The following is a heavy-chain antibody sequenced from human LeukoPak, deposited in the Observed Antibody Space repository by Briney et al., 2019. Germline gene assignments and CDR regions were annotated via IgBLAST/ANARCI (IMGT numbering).Heavy chain of an antibody. CDR2: INPNSGGT. CDR1: GYTFTSYD. V-gene: IGHV1-2*02. D-gene: IGHD6-19*01. Sequence: ASVKVSCKASGYTFTSYDINWVRQAPGQGLEWMGWINPNSGGTNYAQKFQGRVTMTRDTSISTAYMELSRLRSDDTAVYYCARDSPDVVQWLVQLLDYWGQGTLVTVSS. J-gene: IGHJ4*02. CDR3: ARDSPDVVQWLVQLLDY.